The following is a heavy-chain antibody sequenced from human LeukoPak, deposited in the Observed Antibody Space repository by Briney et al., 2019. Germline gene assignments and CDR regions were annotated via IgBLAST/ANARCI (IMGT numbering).Heavy chain of an antibody. V-gene: IGHV3-23*01. Sequence: GGSLRFSGAASGFTFSSYAMIWVRQAPGKGLEWVSAISGSGGGTYYADSVKGRFTISRDNSKTTLYLQMNSLRAEDTAVYYCAKSTQQLPPSKWGQGTLVTVSS. CDR1: GFTFSSYA. CDR2: ISGSGGGT. CDR3: AKSTQQLPPSK. D-gene: IGHD6-13*01. J-gene: IGHJ4*02.